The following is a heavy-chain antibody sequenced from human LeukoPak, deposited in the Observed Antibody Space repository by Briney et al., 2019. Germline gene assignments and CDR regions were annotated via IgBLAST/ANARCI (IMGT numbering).Heavy chain of an antibody. CDR1: GYTFTSYD. CDR3: ARALRITIFGVVIKYYFDY. J-gene: IGHJ4*02. Sequence: ASVTVSCKASGYTFTSYDINWVRQATGQGLEWMGWMNPNSGNTGYAQKFQGRVTMTRNTSISTAYMELSSLRSEDTAVYYCARALRITIFGVVIKYYFDYWGQGTMGTVSS. D-gene: IGHD3-3*01. V-gene: IGHV1-8*01. CDR2: MNPNSGNT.